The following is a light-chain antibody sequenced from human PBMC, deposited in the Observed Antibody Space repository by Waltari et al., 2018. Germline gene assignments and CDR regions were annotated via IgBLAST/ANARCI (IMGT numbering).Light chain of an antibody. CDR3: SSYAGSDNLI. V-gene: IGLV2-8*01. CDR2: EVS. CDR1: STDVGVYNY. J-gene: IGLJ2*01. Sequence: QSALTQPPSASGSPGQSVTISCTGTSTDVGVYNYVSWYQQHPGKAPKPMIYEVSKRPSGVPARVSGSKSGNTASLTVSGLQAEDEADYYCSSYAGSDNLIFGGGTKLTVL.